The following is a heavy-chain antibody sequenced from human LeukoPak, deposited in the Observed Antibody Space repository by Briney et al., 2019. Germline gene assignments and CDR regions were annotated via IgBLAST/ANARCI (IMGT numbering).Heavy chain of an antibody. CDR2: IKEDGSEN. CDR3: ARALMEYYYDSSGSWAFDI. CDR1: GFTFSSYW. J-gene: IGHJ3*02. Sequence: GGSLRLSCAASGFTFSSYWMSWVRQTPGKGLEWVANIKEDGSENYYVDFVKGRFTISRDNAKNSLYLQMNSLRAEDTAVYYCARALMEYYYDSSGSWAFDIWGQGTMVTVSS. D-gene: IGHD3-22*01. V-gene: IGHV3-7*01.